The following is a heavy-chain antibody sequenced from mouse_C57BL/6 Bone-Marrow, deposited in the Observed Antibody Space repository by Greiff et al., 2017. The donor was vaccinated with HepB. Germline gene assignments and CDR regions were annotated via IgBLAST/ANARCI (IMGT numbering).Heavy chain of an antibody. Sequence: DVQLQESGPGLAKPSQTLSLTCSVTGYSITSDYWNWIRKFPGNKLEYMGYISYSGSTYYNPSLKSRISITRDTSKNQYYLQLNSVTTEDTATYYCARGGGYYGSSYWYFDVWGTGTTVTVSS. J-gene: IGHJ1*03. CDR2: ISYSGST. V-gene: IGHV3-8*01. CDR3: ARGGGYYGSSYWYFDV. D-gene: IGHD1-1*01. CDR1: GYSITSDY.